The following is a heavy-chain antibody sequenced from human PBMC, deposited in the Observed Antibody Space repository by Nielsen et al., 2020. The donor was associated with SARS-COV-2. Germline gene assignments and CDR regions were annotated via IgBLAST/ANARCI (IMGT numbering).Heavy chain of an antibody. V-gene: IGHV3-30*04. CDR3: ARDFWVYSSSPVLHV. J-gene: IGHJ6*02. Sequence: GESLKISCAASGFTFSSYAMHWVRQAPGKGLEWVAVISYDGSNKYYADSAKGRFTISRDNSKNTLYLQMNSLRAEDTAVYYCARDFWVYSSSPVLHVWGQGTTVTVSS. CDR1: GFTFSSYA. D-gene: IGHD6-6*01. CDR2: ISYDGSNK.